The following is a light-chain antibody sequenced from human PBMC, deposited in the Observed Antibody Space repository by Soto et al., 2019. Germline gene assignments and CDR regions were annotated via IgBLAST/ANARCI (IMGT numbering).Light chain of an antibody. J-gene: IGKJ1*01. CDR1: QSISSW. Sequence: DIQMTQSPSTLSASVGDRVTITCRASQSISSWLAWYQQKPGKAPKLRIYKASSLESGVPSRFSGSGSGTEFTLTISSLQPDDFATYYCQQYNSYRRTCGQGTKVEIK. V-gene: IGKV1-5*03. CDR2: KAS. CDR3: QQYNSYRRT.